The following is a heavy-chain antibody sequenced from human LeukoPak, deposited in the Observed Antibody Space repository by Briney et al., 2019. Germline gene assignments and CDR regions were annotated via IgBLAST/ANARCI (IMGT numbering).Heavy chain of an antibody. J-gene: IGHJ3*02. D-gene: IGHD7-27*01. CDR3: AKEKLGVDAFDI. Sequence: GGSLRLSCAASGFTFSSYGMHWVRQAPGKGLEWVAVISYDGSNKYYADSVKGRFTISRDNSKNTLYLQINSLRAEDTAVYYCAKEKLGVDAFDIWSQGTMVIVSS. CDR2: ISYDGSNK. V-gene: IGHV3-30*18. CDR1: GFTFSSYG.